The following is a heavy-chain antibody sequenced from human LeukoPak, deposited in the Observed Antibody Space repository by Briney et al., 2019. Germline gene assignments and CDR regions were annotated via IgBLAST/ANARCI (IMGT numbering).Heavy chain of an antibody. V-gene: IGHV3-23*01. Sequence: GRSLRLSCAASGFTFSSYAMSWVRQAPGKGLEWVSAISGSGGSTYYADSVKGRFTISRDNSKNTLYLQMNSLRAEDTAVYYCARWYSGSYYFGYWGQGTLVTVSS. CDR1: GFTFSSYA. D-gene: IGHD1-26*01. J-gene: IGHJ4*02. CDR2: ISGSGGST. CDR3: ARWYSGSYYFGY.